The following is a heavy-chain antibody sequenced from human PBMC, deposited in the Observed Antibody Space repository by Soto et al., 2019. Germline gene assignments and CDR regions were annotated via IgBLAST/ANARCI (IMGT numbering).Heavy chain of an antibody. J-gene: IGHJ3*02. V-gene: IGHV4-59*01. D-gene: IGHD5-12*01. CDR1: GGSISSYY. CDR2: IFYSGYT. CDR3: ARYQVATDAFDI. Sequence: QVQLQESGPGLVKPSETLSLTCTVSGGSISSYYWSWIRQPPGKGLELIGYIFYSGYTNHNPSLTSRVTISVDSSRNQFSLKLTSVTAADTAVYYCARYQVATDAFDIWGQGTLVTVSS.